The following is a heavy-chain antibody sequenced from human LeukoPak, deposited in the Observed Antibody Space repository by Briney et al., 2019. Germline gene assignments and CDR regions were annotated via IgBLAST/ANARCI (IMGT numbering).Heavy chain of an antibody. CDR3: AREYCGGDCYSGVDY. CDR1: GFTFSNYA. Sequence: PGGSLRLSCAASGFTFSNYAIHWVRQAPGKGLEWVAVISSDGNTKYYADSVKGRFTISRDNSKNTLYLQMNSLRAEDTAVYYCAREYCGGDCYSGVDYWGQGTLVTVSS. CDR2: ISSDGNTK. D-gene: IGHD2-21*02. J-gene: IGHJ4*02. V-gene: IGHV3-30-3*01.